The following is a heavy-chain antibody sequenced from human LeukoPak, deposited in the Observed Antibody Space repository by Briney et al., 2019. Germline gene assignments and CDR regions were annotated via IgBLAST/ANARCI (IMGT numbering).Heavy chain of an antibody. Sequence: PGGSLRLSCAASGFTFSSYWMSWVRQAPGKGLEWVANIKQDGSEKYYVDSVKGRFTISRDNAKNSLYLQMNSLRAEDTAVYYCASFGSGSYYTNLDYWGQGTLVTVSS. J-gene: IGHJ4*02. CDR2: IKQDGSEK. V-gene: IGHV3-7*01. D-gene: IGHD3-10*01. CDR1: GFTFSSYW. CDR3: ASFGSGSYYTNLDY.